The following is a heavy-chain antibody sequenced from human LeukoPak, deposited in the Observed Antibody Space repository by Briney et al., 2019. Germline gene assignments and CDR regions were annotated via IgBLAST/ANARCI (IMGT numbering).Heavy chain of an antibody. Sequence: PSEALSLTCSVSGASMYSYFWSWIRLPPGKPLEWLGYIYSSGSTKFNPSFTSRVTMSVDTSKNQFSLRLTSVTAADTAVYYCARVADYYHGYPYFDYWGQGARVTVSS. CDR1: GASMYSYF. J-gene: IGHJ4*02. CDR3: ARVADYYHGYPYFDY. CDR2: IYSSGST. V-gene: IGHV4-4*08. D-gene: IGHD3-10*01.